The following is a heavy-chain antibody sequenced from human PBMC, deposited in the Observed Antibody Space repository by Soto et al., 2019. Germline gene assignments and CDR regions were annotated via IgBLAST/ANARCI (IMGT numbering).Heavy chain of an antibody. Sequence: SGPTLVNPEQTLTLTCTFSGFSLSTLGVGVGCIRRPRGKALEWLALIYWDDDKRYSPSLKSRLTITKDTSKNQVVLTMTNMDPVDTATYYCAHYYGDYVTGDYYFDYWGQGTLVTVSS. CDR1: GFSLSTLGVG. J-gene: IGHJ4*02. CDR3: AHYYGDYVTGDYYFDY. CDR2: IYWDDDK. V-gene: IGHV2-5*02. D-gene: IGHD4-17*01.